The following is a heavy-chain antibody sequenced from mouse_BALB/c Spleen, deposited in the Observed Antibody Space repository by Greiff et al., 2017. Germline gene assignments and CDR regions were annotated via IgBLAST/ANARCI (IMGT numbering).Heavy chain of an antibody. Sequence: VQLQQSGPGLVAPSQSLSITCTVSGFSLTGYGVNWVRQPPGKGLEWLGMIWGDGSTDYNSALKSRLSISKDNSKSQVFLKMNSLQTDDTARYYCARGPLRWYCDVWGAGTTVTVSS. CDR3: ARGPLRWYCDV. D-gene: IGHD6-1*01. V-gene: IGHV2-6-7*01. CDR2: IWGDGST. J-gene: IGHJ1*01. CDR1: GFSLTGYG.